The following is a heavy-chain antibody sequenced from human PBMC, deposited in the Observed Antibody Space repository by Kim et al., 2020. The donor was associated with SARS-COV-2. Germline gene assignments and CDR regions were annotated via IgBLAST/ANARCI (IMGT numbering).Heavy chain of an antibody. Sequence: GGSLRLSCVASEFSNDYAMHWVRQPPGRGLEWVAGIYWSGDRPGYADSVQGRFTISRDNAKNSLYLQMNSLRPEDTALYFCIKDISPGGADVWGQGTTVSVSS. CDR3: IKDISPGGADV. CDR1: EFSNDYA. D-gene: IGHD3-10*01. V-gene: IGHV3-9*02. J-gene: IGHJ6*02. CDR2: IYWSGDRP.